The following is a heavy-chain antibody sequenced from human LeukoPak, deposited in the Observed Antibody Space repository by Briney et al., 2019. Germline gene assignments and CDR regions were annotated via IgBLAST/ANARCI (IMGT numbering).Heavy chain of an antibody. D-gene: IGHD2-2*01. J-gene: IGHJ6*03. Sequence: GASVKVSCKASGYTFTSYGISWVRQATGQGLEWMGWMNPNSGNTGYAQKFQGRVTITRNTSISTAYMELSSLRSEDTAVYYCARGLVDHGGYYMDVWGKGTTVTVSS. CDR1: GYTFTSYG. V-gene: IGHV1-8*03. CDR2: MNPNSGNT. CDR3: ARGLVDHGGYYMDV.